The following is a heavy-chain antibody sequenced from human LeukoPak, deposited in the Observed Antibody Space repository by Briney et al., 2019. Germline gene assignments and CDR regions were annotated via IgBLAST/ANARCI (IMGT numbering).Heavy chain of an antibody. J-gene: IGHJ6*02. CDR2: INPNSGGT. CDR1: GYTFTGYY. D-gene: IGHD2-15*01. Sequence: ASVKVSCKASGYTFTGYYMHWVRQAPGQGLEWMGWINPNSGGTNYAQKFQGRVTMTRDTSISTAYMELSRLRSDDTAVYYCARDEGYCSGGSCSSYYYYYGMDVWGQGTTVTAPS. CDR3: ARDEGYCSGGSCSSYYYYYGMDV. V-gene: IGHV1-2*02.